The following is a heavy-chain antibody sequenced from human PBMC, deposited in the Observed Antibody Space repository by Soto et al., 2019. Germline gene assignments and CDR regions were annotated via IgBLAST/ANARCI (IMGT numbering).Heavy chain of an antibody. CDR1: GGSISSGYYY. CDR3: ARGDYYDSSGYYPPDY. V-gene: IGHV4-61*01. D-gene: IGHD3-22*01. CDR2: IYYSGST. Sequence: SETLSLTCTVSGGSISSGYYYWSWIRQPPGKGLEWIGYIYYSGSTNYNPSLKSRVTISVDTSKNQFSLKLSSVTAADTAVYYCARGDYYDSSGYYPPDYWGQGTLVTVPQ. J-gene: IGHJ4*02.